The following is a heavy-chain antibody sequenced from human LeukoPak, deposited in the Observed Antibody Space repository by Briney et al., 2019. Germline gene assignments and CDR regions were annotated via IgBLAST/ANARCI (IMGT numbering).Heavy chain of an antibody. D-gene: IGHD3-9*01. CDR2: ISGSGGST. J-gene: IGHJ4*02. CDR3: AKGLDRHYDILTGYYNPFDY. Sequence: GGSLRLSSAASGFTFSSYAMSWVRQAPGKGLEWVSAISGSGGSTYYADSVKGRFTISRDNSKNTLYLQMNSLRAEDTAVYYCAKGLDRHYDILTGYYNPFDYWGQGTLVTVSS. V-gene: IGHV3-23*01. CDR1: GFTFSSYA.